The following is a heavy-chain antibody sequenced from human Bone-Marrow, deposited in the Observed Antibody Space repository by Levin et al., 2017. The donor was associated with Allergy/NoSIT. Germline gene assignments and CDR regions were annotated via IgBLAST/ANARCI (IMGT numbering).Heavy chain of an antibody. Sequence: GESLKISCKASGYTFTGYYMHWVRQAPGQGLEWMGRINPNSGGTNYAQKFQGRVTMTRDTSISTAYMELSRLRSDDTAVYYCARDLTRLAARPGGDAFDIWGQGTMVTVSS. V-gene: IGHV1-2*06. CDR1: GYTFTGYY. J-gene: IGHJ3*02. D-gene: IGHD6-6*01. CDR3: ARDLTRLAARPGGDAFDI. CDR2: INPNSGGT.